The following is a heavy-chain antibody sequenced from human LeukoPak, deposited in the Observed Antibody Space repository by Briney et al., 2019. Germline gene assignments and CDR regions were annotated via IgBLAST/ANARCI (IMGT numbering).Heavy chain of an antibody. CDR1: GFTLSSYE. Sequence: PGGSLRLSCAASGFTLSSYEMNWVRQAPGKGLEWVSYISSSGSTIYYADSVKGRFTISRDNAKNSLYLQMNSLRAEDTAVYYCARDLRYFDWSPFDYWGQGTLVTVSS. J-gene: IGHJ4*02. V-gene: IGHV3-48*03. D-gene: IGHD3-9*01. CDR3: ARDLRYFDWSPFDY. CDR2: ISSSGSTI.